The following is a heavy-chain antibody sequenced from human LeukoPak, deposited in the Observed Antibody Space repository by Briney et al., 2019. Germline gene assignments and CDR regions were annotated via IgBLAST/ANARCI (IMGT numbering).Heavy chain of an antibody. J-gene: IGHJ4*02. D-gene: IGHD6-19*01. CDR3: ARDSSGWYIGTFDY. CDR2: IIPIFGTA. CDR1: GYTFTSYY. Sequence: SVKVSCKASGYTFTSYYMHWVRQAPGQGLEWMGGIIPIFGTANYAQKFQGRVTITADESTSTAYMELSSLRSEDTAVYYCARDSSGWYIGTFDYWGQGTLVTVSS. V-gene: IGHV1-69*13.